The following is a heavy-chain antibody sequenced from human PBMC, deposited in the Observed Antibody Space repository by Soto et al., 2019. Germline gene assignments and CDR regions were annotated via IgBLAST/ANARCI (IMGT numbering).Heavy chain of an antibody. J-gene: IGHJ6*03. V-gene: IGHV4-31*03. Sequence: SETLSLTCTVSGGSISSGGYYWSWIRQHPGKGLEWIGYIYYSGSTYYNPSLKSRVTISVDTSKNQFSLKLSSVTAADTAVYYCARGLYGGYYYYYYMDVWGKGTTVNVSS. CDR2: IYYSGST. CDR3: ARGLYGGYYYYYYMDV. D-gene: IGHD4-17*01. CDR1: GGSISSGGYY.